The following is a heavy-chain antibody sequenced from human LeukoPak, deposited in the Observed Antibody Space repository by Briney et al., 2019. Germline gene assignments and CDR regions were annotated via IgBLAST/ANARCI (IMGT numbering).Heavy chain of an antibody. D-gene: IGHD3-22*01. Sequence: SETLSLTCTVSGGSISSYYWSWIRQPPGKGLEWIGEINHSGSTNYNPSLKSRVTISVDTSKNQFSLKLSSVTAADTAVYYCARRGSYDSSGYRLDYWGQGTLVTVSS. CDR2: INHSGST. V-gene: IGHV4-34*01. J-gene: IGHJ4*02. CDR1: GGSISSYY. CDR3: ARRGSYDSSGYRLDY.